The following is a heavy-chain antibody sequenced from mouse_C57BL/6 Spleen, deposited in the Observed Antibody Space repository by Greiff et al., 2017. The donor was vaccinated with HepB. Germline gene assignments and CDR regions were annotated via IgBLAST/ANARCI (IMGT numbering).Heavy chain of an antibody. V-gene: IGHV5-6*01. D-gene: IGHD4-1*01. CDR2: ISSGGSYT. CDR3: ARQDWDHYAMDY. CDR1: GFTFSSYG. Sequence: EVQGVESGGDLVKPGGSLKLSCAASGFTFSSYGMSWVRQTPDKRLEWVATISSGGSYTYYPDSVKGRFTISRDNAKNTLYLQMSSLKSEDTAMYYCARQDWDHYAMDYWGQGTSVTVSS. J-gene: IGHJ4*01.